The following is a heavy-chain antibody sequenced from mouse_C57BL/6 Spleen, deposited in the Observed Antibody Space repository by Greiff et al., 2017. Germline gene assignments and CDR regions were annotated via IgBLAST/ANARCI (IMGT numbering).Heavy chain of an antibody. Sequence: EVKVEESGEGLVKPGGSLKLSCAASGFTFSSYAMSWVRQTPAKRLEWVAYISSGGDYTYYPDTVKGRFTISRDNARNTLYLQMSSLKSEDTAMYYCTRAPGDGNYGFAYWGQGTLVTVSA. CDR1: GFTFSSYA. D-gene: IGHD2-1*01. V-gene: IGHV5-9-1*02. CDR2: ISSGGDYT. J-gene: IGHJ3*01. CDR3: TRAPGDGNYGFAY.